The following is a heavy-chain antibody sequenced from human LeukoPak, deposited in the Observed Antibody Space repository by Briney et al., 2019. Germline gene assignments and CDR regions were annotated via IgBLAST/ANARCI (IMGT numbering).Heavy chain of an antibody. V-gene: IGHV3-30*02. J-gene: IGHJ4*02. CDR3: AKTPSNSWGLFDY. D-gene: IGHD6-13*01. CDR2: IRSDGSNK. Sequence: GGSLRLSCAASGFTFSSYGMHCVRQAPGKGLEWVAFIRSDGSNKYYADSVKGRFTISRDNSKNTLYLEINSLRAEDTAVYYCAKTPSNSWGLFDYWGQGTLVTVSS. CDR1: GFTFSSYG.